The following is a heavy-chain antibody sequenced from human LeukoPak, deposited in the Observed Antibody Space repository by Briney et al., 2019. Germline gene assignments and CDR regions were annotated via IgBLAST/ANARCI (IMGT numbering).Heavy chain of an antibody. J-gene: IGHJ6*04. CDR3: ARGGGFWSRYYYVDV. CDR1: GGSISSYY. Sequence: SETLSLXCTVSGGSISSYYWSWIRQPPGKGLEWIGYIYYSGSTNYNPSLKSRVTISVDTSKNQFSLKLSSVTAADTAVYYCARGGGFWSRYYYVDVWGKGTTVTVSS. D-gene: IGHD3-3*01. CDR2: IYYSGST. V-gene: IGHV4-59*01.